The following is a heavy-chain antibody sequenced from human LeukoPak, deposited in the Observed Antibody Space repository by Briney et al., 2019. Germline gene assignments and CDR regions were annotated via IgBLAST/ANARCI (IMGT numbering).Heavy chain of an antibody. V-gene: IGHV1-2*02. J-gene: IGHJ4*02. Sequence: ASVTVSYKACGYTFTGYYMHWVRQAPGQGLEWMGWINPNSGGTNYAQKFQGRVTMTRDTSISTAYMELSRLRSDDTAVYYCAREFYLGAVAGTDYFDYWGQGTLVTVSS. CDR2: INPNSGGT. CDR1: GYTFTGYY. D-gene: IGHD6-19*01. CDR3: AREFYLGAVAGTDYFDY.